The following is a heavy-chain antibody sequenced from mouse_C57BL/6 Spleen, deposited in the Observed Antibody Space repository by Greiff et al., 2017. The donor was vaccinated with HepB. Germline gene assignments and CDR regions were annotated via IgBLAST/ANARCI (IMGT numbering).Heavy chain of an antibody. V-gene: IGHV14-4*01. CDR3: TTARITTVVADWYFDV. CDR1: GFNIKDDY. J-gene: IGHJ1*03. CDR2: IDPENGDT. Sequence: EVQLQQSGAELVRPGASVKLSCTASGFNIKDDYMHWVKQRPEQGLEWIGWIDPENGDTEYASKFQGKATITADTSSNTAYLQLSSLTSEDTAVYYCTTARITTVVADWYFDVWGTGTTVTVSS. D-gene: IGHD1-1*01.